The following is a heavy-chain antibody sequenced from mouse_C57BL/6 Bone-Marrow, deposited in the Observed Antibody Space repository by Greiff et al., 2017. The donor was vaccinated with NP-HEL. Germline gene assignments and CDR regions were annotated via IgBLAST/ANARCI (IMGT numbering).Heavy chain of an antibody. CDR3: TNWDDYAMDY. CDR2: IRNKANNHAT. J-gene: IGHJ4*01. D-gene: IGHD4-1*01. Sequence: EVQVVESGGGLVQPGGSMKLSCAASGFTFSDAWMDWVRQSPEKGLEWVAEIRNKANNHATYYAESVKGRVTISRDDSKSSVYLQMNSLRAEDTGIYYCTNWDDYAMDYWGQGTSVTVSS. CDR1: GFTFSDAW. V-gene: IGHV6-6*01.